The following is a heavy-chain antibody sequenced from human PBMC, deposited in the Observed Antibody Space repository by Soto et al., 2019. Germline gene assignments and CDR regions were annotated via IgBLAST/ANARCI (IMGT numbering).Heavy chain of an antibody. CDR3: ARAPPVAGYYYYYMDV. Sequence: SETLSLTCTVSGGSISSYYWSWIRQPPGKGLEWIGYIYYSGSTNYNPSLKSRVTISVDTSKNQFSLKLSSVTAADTAVYYCARAPPVAGYYYYYMDVRGKGTTVTVSS. CDR2: IYYSGST. D-gene: IGHD6-19*01. CDR1: GGSISSYY. J-gene: IGHJ6*03. V-gene: IGHV4-59*01.